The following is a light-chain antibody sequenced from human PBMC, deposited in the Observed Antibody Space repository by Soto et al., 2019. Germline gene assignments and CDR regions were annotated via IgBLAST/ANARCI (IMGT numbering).Light chain of an antibody. CDR2: SND. Sequence: QLVLTQSPSASGTPGQRVSISCSGSTSNIGTNTVSWYQHVPGTAPKLLIYSNDQRPSAVPGRFSGSKSGTSASLAISGLLSEDEADYYCATWDDSLNVVFSGGTKLTVL. V-gene: IGLV1-44*01. CDR3: ATWDDSLNVV. J-gene: IGLJ2*01. CDR1: TSNIGTNT.